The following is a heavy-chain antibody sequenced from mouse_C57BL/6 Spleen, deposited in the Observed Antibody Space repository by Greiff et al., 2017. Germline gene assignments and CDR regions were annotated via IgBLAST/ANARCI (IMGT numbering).Heavy chain of an antibody. CDR1: GYTFTSYW. CDR3: ARKDCFDY. Sequence: QVQLQQPGAELVRPGTSVKLSCKASGYTFTSYWMHWVKQRPGQGLEWIGVIDPSDSYTNYNQKFKGKATLTVDTSSSTAYIQLSSLTSEDSAVYYCARKDCFDYWGQGTTLTVSS. V-gene: IGHV1-59*01. CDR2: IDPSDSYT. J-gene: IGHJ2*01.